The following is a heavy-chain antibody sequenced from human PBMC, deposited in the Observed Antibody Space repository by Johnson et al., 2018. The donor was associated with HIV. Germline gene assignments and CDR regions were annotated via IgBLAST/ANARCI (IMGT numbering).Heavy chain of an antibody. CDR2: LYSGGST. Sequence: QVQLVESGGGVVQPGGSLRLSCAASGFTFSSYGMHWVRQAPGKGLEWVSVLYSGGSTYYADSVQGRFTISRDNSKNTVFLQMKSLRAEDTAVYYCASKTPVVEDAFDIWGQGTMVTVSS. CDR3: ASKTPVVEDAFDI. J-gene: IGHJ3*02. CDR1: GFTFSSYG. D-gene: IGHD2-2*01. V-gene: IGHV3-NL1*01.